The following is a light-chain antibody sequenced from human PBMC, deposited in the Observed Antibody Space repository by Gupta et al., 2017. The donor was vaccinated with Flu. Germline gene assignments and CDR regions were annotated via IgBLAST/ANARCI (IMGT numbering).Light chain of an antibody. Sequence: EKVMTQSPAPLSASPGERVTLSCRASQSGSSNLPWYQQKPGQAPRLLSYGASTRAAGFPARVSGSGSGTDFTLTIRSLQSEDVAIYYGQKFHNCTFTFGQGTRLDIK. CDR1: QSGSSN. J-gene: IGKJ5*01. V-gene: IGKV3-15*01. CDR3: QKFHNCTFT. CDR2: GAS.